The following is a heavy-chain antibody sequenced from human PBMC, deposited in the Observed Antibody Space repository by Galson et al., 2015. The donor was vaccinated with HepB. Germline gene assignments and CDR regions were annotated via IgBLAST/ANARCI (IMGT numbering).Heavy chain of an antibody. D-gene: IGHD3-10*01. Sequence: SLRLSCAASGFTFSSYSMNWVRQAPGKGLEWVSSISSSGTYIYYADSVRGRFTISRDNAKNSLHLQMNSLRAEDTAVYYCARDREVRGVINYYYGMDVWGQGTTVTVSS. CDR2: ISSSGTYI. J-gene: IGHJ6*02. CDR1: GFTFSSYS. CDR3: ARDREVRGVINYYYGMDV. V-gene: IGHV3-21*01.